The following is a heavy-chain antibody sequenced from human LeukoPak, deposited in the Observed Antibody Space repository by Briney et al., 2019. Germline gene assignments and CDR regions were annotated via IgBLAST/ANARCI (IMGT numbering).Heavy chain of an antibody. CDR1: GYSFTGYH. CDR2: INPNSGDT. D-gene: IGHD1-26*01. J-gene: IGHJ5*02. V-gene: IGHV1-2*02. CDR3: ARDQEGARGP. Sequence: GASVKVSCKASGYSFTGYHIHWGRQAPGQGLEWMGGINPNSGDTKYAQNLQGRVTMTRDTSIRTAYLELSRPTSGDTAVYYCARDQEGARGPWGQGTPVTVSS.